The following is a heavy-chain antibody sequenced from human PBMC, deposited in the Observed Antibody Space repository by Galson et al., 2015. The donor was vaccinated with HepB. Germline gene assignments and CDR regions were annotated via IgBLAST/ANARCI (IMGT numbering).Heavy chain of an antibody. CDR1: GFTFSNVW. Sequence: SLRLSCAASGFTFSNVWMSWVRQAPGKGLEWVGRIRSKANGGTTDYAAPVKGTFTISRDDSKNTLYLQMNNLRTEDTAVYYCATERYGGNSPLPFFAYWGQGTLVTVSS. J-gene: IGHJ4*02. D-gene: IGHD4-23*01. CDR2: IRSKANGGTT. V-gene: IGHV3-15*01. CDR3: ATERYGGNSPLPFFAY.